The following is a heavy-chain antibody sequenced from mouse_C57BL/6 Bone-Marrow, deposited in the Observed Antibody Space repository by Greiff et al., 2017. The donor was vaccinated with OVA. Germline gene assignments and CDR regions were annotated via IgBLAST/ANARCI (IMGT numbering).Heavy chain of an antibody. D-gene: IGHD3-2*02. CDR1: GYTFTSYW. CDR3: ARRRELRLRGWYYFDY. V-gene: IGHV1-52*01. J-gene: IGHJ2*01. Sequence: QVQLQQPGAELVRPGSSVKLSCKASGYTFTSYWMHWVKQRPIQGLEWIGNIDPSDSETHYNQKFKDKATLTVDKSSSTAYMQLSSLTSEDSAVYYCARRRELRLRGWYYFDYWGQGTTLTVSS. CDR2: IDPSDSET.